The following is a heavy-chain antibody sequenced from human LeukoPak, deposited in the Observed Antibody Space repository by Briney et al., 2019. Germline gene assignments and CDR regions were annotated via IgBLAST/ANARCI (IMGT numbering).Heavy chain of an antibody. CDR3: ARGASGSYYNYYYYGMDV. CDR1: GFTFSSYG. D-gene: IGHD1-26*01. CDR2: IWYDGSNK. J-gene: IGHJ6*02. Sequence: GGSLRLSCAASGFTFSSYGMHWVRQAPGKGLEWVAVIWYDGSNKYYADSVKGRFTISGDNSKNTLYLQMNSLRAEDTAVYYCARGASGSYYNYYYYGMDVWGQGTTVTVSS. V-gene: IGHV3-33*01.